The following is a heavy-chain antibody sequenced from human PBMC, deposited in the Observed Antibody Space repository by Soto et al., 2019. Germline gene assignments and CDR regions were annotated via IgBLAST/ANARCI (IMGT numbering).Heavy chain of an antibody. CDR3: ARHGYSYGGGYFDY. V-gene: IGHV3-66*04. Sequence: EVQLVESGGGLVQPRGSLRLSCAASGFTVSSNYMSWVRQAPGKGLGWVSVIYSGGSAYYADSVKGRFTISRDNSKNTLYLQMNSLRAEDTAVYYCARHGYSYGGGYFDYWGQGTLVTVSS. D-gene: IGHD5-18*01. CDR1: GFTVSSNY. J-gene: IGHJ4*02. CDR2: IYSGGSA.